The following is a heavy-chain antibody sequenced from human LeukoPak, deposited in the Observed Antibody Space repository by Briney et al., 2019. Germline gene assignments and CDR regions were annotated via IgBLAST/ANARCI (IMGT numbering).Heavy chain of an antibody. CDR2: INHSGST. CDR3: ASGGQLVRRYDY. Sequence: SEALSLTCAVYGGSFSGYYWSWIRQPPGQGLDWNGEINHSGSTNYNPSLKSRVTISVDTSKNQFSLKLSSVTAADTAVYYCASGGQLVRRYDYWGQRTLVTVSS. CDR1: GGSFSGYY. D-gene: IGHD6-6*01. J-gene: IGHJ4*02. V-gene: IGHV4-34*01.